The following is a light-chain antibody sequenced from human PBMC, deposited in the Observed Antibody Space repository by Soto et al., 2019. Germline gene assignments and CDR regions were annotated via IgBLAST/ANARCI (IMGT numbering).Light chain of an antibody. V-gene: IGLV2-14*01. Sequence: QSVLTQPASVSGSPGQSITISCTGTSSDVGAYSYVSWYQQHPGKAPKLMIYEVSNRPSGVSTRFSGSKSGNTASLTISGLQAEDEADYYCSSYTSSSPYVFGIGTQLTVL. CDR3: SSYTSSSPYV. CDR2: EVS. J-gene: IGLJ7*01. CDR1: SSDVGAYSY.